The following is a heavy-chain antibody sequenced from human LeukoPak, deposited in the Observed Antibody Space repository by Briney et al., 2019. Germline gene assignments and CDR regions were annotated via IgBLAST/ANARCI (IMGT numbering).Heavy chain of an antibody. CDR3: ARVRGGRSWYYYGMDV. CDR2: ISYDGDNE. V-gene: IGHV3-30-3*01. J-gene: IGHJ6*02. D-gene: IGHD3-16*01. CDR1: GFTFSNFA. Sequence: GVSLRLSCAASGFTFSNFAMHWVRQAPGKGLEWVAVISYDGDNEYYADSVKGHFTISRDNSKDRLYLQMNSLGPEDTAMYYCARVRGGRSWYYYGMDVWGRGTTVTVSS.